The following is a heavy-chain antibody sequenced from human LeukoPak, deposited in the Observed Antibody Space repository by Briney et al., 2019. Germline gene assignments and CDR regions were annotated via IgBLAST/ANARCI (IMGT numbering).Heavy chain of an antibody. D-gene: IGHD3-10*01. V-gene: IGHV1-2*04. J-gene: IGHJ3*02. Sequence: ASVKVSCKTSGYTFTDYHIHWVRQAPGQGLEWMGWINPNSGGTNYAQKFQGWVTMTRDTSISTAYMELSRLRSDDTAVYYCARATMVRGADAFDIWGQGTMVTVSS. CDR1: GYTFTDYH. CDR3: ARATMVRGADAFDI. CDR2: INPNSGGT.